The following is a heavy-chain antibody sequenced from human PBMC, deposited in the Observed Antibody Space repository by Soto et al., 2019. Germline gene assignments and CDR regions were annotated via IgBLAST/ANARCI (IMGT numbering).Heavy chain of an antibody. CDR1: GFTFSSYS. J-gene: IGHJ4*02. Sequence: GGSLRLSCAASGFTFSSYSMNWVRQAPGKGLEWVSSISSSSSYIYYADSVKGRLTISRDNAKNSLYLQMNSLRAEDTAVYYCARDGFSAVRPSGYFDYWGQGTLVTVSS. CDR3: ARDGFSAVRPSGYFDY. D-gene: IGHD6-6*01. V-gene: IGHV3-21*01. CDR2: ISSSSSYI.